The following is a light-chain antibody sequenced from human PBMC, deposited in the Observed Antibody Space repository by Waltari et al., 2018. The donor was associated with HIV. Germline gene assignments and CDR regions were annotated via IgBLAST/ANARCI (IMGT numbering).Light chain of an antibody. J-gene: IGKJ1*01. CDR3: QQSYSTLWT. CDR1: QSISSY. V-gene: IGKV1-39*01. CDR2: AAS. Sequence: DIQMTQSPSSLSASVGDRVTITCRASQSISSYLNGYQQKPGKAPKLLIYAASSLQSGFPSRFSGSGSGTDFTLTISSLQPEDFATYYCQQSYSTLWTFGQGTKVEIK.